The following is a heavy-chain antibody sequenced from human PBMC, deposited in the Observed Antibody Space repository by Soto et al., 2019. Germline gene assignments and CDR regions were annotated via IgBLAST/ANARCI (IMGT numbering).Heavy chain of an antibody. V-gene: IGHV5-51*01. CDR2: IYPDDSDT. D-gene: IGHD2-15*01. J-gene: IGHJ4*02. CDR1: GYTFSSYS. CDR3: ARIGSSYNLFDY. Sequence: PGESLKISCEGSGYTFSSYSIGWVRQMPGKGLEWMGIIYPDDSDTRYSPSFRGQVTISVDKSISRAYLQWSSLKASDSAMYFCARIGSSYNLFDYWGRGTLDTVSS.